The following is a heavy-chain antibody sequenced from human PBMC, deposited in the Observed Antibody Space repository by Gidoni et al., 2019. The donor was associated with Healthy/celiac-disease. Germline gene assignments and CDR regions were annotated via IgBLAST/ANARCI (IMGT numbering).Heavy chain of an antibody. V-gene: IGHV3-23*04. CDR1: GFTFSSYA. D-gene: IGHD3-22*01. CDR3: AKDIRPTAMIVVVARYYYYGMDV. J-gene: IGHJ6*02. CDR2: ISDSGGRT. Sequence: EVQLVESGGGLVLPGGSLRLSCAASGFTFSSYAMRWVRQAPGKGLEWVSAISDSGGRTYYSDSVKGRLTISRDNSKNTLYLQMNSLRAEDTAVYYCAKDIRPTAMIVVVARYYYYGMDVWGQGTTVTVSS.